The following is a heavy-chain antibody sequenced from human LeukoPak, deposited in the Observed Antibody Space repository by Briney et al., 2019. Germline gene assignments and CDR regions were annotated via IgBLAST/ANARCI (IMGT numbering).Heavy chain of an antibody. V-gene: IGHV6-1*01. CDR3: ARDVSAGADY. CDR1: GDSVSSNIAA. CDR2: TYYRSKWTF. D-gene: IGHD6-13*01. J-gene: IGHJ4*02. Sequence: SQTLSFTCAISGDSVSSNIAAWNWFRQSPSRGLEWLGRTYYRSKWTFEYAVSVRGRISFNPDTSKNQVSLHLTSVTPEDTALYYCARDVSAGADYWGQGTLVTVSS.